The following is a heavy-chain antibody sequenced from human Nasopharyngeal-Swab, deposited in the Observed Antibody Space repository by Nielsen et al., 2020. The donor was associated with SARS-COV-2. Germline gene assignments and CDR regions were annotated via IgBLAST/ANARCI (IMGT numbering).Heavy chain of an antibody. CDR2: IAHDASNE. D-gene: IGHD6-6*01. J-gene: IGHJ4*02. CDR3: ARDQDSSSYFDY. V-gene: IGHV3-30*03. Sequence: GGSLRLSCAASGFTFSSFGMHWVRQAPGKGLEWVAFIAHDASNEYYGDSVKGRFSISRDSSKNTLYLQMNSLRAEDTAVYYCARDQDSSSYFDYWGQGTLVTVSS. CDR1: GFTFSSFG.